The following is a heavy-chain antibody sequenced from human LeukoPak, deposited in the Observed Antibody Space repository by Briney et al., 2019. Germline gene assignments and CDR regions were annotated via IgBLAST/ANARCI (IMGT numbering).Heavy chain of an antibody. Sequence: ASVKVSCKASGYTFTDYYIHWVRQATGQGLEWMGWMNPNSGNTGYAQKFQGRVTMTRNTSISTAYMELSSLRSEDTAVYYCARVWHSSSWYCPDYWGQGTLVTVSS. V-gene: IGHV1-8*02. CDR1: GYTFTDYY. D-gene: IGHD6-13*01. J-gene: IGHJ4*02. CDR3: ARVWHSSSWYCPDY. CDR2: MNPNSGNT.